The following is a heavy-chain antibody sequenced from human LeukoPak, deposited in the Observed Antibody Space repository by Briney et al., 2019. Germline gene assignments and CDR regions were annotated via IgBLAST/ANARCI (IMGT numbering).Heavy chain of an antibody. J-gene: IGHJ4*02. D-gene: IGHD3-10*01. CDR3: AKHYGSGTYYNYFTY. Sequence: GGSLRLSCAASGFSFSTYAMSWVRQAPGKGLQWVSAISGSGGSTFYTDSVKGRFTISRDNSQNTLFLQMSSLRADDTATYYCAKHYGSGTYYNYFTYCGRGTLVSVSS. V-gene: IGHV3-23*01. CDR1: GFSFSTYA. CDR2: ISGSGGST.